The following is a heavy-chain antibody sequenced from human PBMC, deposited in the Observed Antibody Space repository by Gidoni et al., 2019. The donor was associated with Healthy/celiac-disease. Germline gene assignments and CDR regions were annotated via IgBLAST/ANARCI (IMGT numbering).Heavy chain of an antibody. CDR2: IYYSGST. D-gene: IGHD1-26*01. CDR1: GGSISSYY. CDR3: ARYGSREAFDI. Sequence: QVQLQESGPGLVKPSETLSLTCTVSGGSISSYYWSWIRQPPGKGLEWIGYIYYSGSTNYNPSLKSRVTISVDTSKNQFSLKLSSVTAADTAVYYCARYGSREAFDIWGQGTMVTVSS. V-gene: IGHV4-59*01. J-gene: IGHJ3*02.